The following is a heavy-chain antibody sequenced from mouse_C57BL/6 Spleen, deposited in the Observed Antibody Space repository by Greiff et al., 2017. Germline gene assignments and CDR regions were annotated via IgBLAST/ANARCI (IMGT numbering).Heavy chain of an antibody. J-gene: IGHJ2*01. CDR2: INPNNGGT. CDR3: AIDSSDFDY. D-gene: IGHD3-2*02. Sequence: VQLQQSGPELVKPGASVKISCKASGYTFTDYYMNWVKQSHGKSLEWIGDINPNNGGTSYNQKFKGKATLTVDKSSSTAYMELRSLTSEDSAVYYCAIDSSDFDYWGQGTTLTVSS. V-gene: IGHV1-26*01. CDR1: GYTFTDYY.